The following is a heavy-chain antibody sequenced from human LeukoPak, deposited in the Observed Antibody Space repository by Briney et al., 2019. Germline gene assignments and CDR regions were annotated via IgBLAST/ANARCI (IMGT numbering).Heavy chain of an antibody. CDR3: ARSVSGSYYACAFNI. CDR1: GGSISSSSYY. CDR2: IYYSGST. J-gene: IGHJ3*02. Sequence: SETLSLTCTVSGGSISSSSYYWGWIRQPPGKGLEWIGSIYYSGSTYYNPSLKSRVTISVDTSKNQFSLKLSSVTAADTAVYYCARSVSGSYYACAFNIWGQGTMVTVSS. D-gene: IGHD1-26*01. V-gene: IGHV4-39*07.